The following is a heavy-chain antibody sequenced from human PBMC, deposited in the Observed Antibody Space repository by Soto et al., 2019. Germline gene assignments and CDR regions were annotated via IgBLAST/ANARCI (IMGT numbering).Heavy chain of an antibody. CDR2: IYPGDHET. D-gene: IGHD6-13*01. J-gene: IGHJ4*02. CDR1: GYTFSNFW. Sequence: GESLKISCQSSGYTFSNFWIGWVRQLPGKGLEWMGIIYPGDHETRYSPSFHGKVTISADRSINTAYLQWNILEASDTAFYFCARSPRSSPYFDYWGQGALVTVSS. CDR3: ARSPRSSPYFDY. V-gene: IGHV5-51*01.